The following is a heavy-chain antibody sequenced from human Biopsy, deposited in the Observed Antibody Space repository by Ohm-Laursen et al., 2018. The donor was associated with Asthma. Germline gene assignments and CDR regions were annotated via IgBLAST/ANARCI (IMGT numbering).Heavy chain of an antibody. CDR2: ISVYNSNT. Sequence: SVKVSCNTSGYTFNSAGITWVRQAPGQGLEWMGWISVYNSNTKVAQKLQDRVTMITDTSTSTAYMELRSLRSDDTAVYFCARAVDYSHYYGIDVWGQGTTVTVS. D-gene: IGHD3-10*01. CDR3: ARAVDYSHYYGIDV. J-gene: IGHJ6*02. V-gene: IGHV1-18*01. CDR1: GYTFNSAG.